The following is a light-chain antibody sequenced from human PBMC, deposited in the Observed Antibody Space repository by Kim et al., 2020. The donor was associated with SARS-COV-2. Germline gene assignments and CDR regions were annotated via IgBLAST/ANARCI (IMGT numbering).Light chain of an antibody. V-gene: IGKV3-20*01. Sequence: SPGERATLSCRASQTINSDHIAWYQQKPDQAPRLLIYGASSRATGIPDMFSGSGSGTDFTLTISRLEPEDFAVFYCQQYGSSPRTFGQGTKVDIK. CDR3: QQYGSSPRT. CDR2: GAS. J-gene: IGKJ1*01. CDR1: QTINSDH.